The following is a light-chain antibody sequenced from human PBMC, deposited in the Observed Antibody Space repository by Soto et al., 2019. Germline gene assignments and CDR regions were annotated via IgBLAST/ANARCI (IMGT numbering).Light chain of an antibody. CDR2: AAS. Sequence: EIVMTQSPATLSVSPGERAILSCRASQSISINLAWYQQKPGQAPRLLIYAASNRATGVPARFSGSWSGTEFTLTISSLQSEDFAVYYCQQYNNWINFGQGTRLEIK. V-gene: IGKV3-15*01. J-gene: IGKJ5*01. CDR1: QSISIN. CDR3: QQYNNWIN.